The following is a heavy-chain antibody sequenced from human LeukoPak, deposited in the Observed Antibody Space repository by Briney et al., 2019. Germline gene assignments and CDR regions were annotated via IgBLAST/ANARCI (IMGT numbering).Heavy chain of an antibody. CDR3: ARDSGGGLLFDY. D-gene: IGHD2-15*01. CDR2: IYTSGST. J-gene: IGHJ4*02. CDR1: GGSISSGSYY. Sequence: SQTLSLTCTVSGGSISSGSYYWSWIRQPAGKGLEWIGRIYTSGSTNYNPSLKSRVTISVDTSKNQFSLKLSSVTAADTAVYYCARDSGGGLLFDYWGQGTLVTVSS. V-gene: IGHV4-61*02.